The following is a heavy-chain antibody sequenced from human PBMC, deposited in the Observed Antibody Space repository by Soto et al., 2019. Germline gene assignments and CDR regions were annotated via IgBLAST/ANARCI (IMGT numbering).Heavy chain of an antibody. CDR1: GITFSGYW. CDR3: ATVFEH. CDR2: VDSDGSGT. Sequence: EVQLVESGGGSVQPGGSLRLSCVASGITFSGYWMHWVRQVPGKGLVWVARVDSDGSGTSYADSVKGRFTISRDNAKNTLYLQMNGQRVEATAAYYCATVFEHWGQGTPVTVSS. J-gene: IGHJ4*02. V-gene: IGHV3-74*01.